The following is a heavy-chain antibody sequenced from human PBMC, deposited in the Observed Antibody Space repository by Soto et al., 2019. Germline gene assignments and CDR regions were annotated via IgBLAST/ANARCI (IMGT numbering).Heavy chain of an antibody. Sequence: QVQLVESGGGVVQPGRSLRLSCAASGFTFDNYGLHWVRQAPGKGLEWVAVISYDGSKKFYADSVTGRFTISRDNSKNTVYLQMNTLRVEDTALYYCAKDLDVVVVVTAARGLDGWGQGTTVTVSS. J-gene: IGHJ6*01. V-gene: IGHV3-30*18. CDR1: GFTFDNYG. D-gene: IGHD2-15*01. CDR3: AKDLDVVVVVTAARGLDG. CDR2: ISYDGSKK.